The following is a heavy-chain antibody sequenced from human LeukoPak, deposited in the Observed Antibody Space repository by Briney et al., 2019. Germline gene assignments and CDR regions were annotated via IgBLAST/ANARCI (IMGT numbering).Heavy chain of an antibody. Sequence: GGSLRLSCAASGFTFSSYAMTWVRQAPGKGLEWVSAVSGGYRVSFTSGSGGTTYYADSVKGRFTISRDNSKNTAYLQMNSLRAEDAAVYYCATSTDPPHYYSYGLDVWGQGTTATVSS. CDR1: GFTFSSYA. D-gene: IGHD5/OR15-5a*01. V-gene: IGHV3-23*01. CDR2: VSGGYRVSFTSGSGGTT. CDR3: ATSTDPPHYYSYGLDV. J-gene: IGHJ6*02.